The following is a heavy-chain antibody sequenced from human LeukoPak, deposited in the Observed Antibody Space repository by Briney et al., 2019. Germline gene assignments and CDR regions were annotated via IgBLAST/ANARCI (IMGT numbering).Heavy chain of an antibody. V-gene: IGHV3-23*01. Sequence: GGSLRLSCAASGFTFSSYAMSWVRQAPGKGLEWVSAISGSGGSTYYADSVKGRFTISRDNSKNTLYLQMNSLRAEDTAVYYCAKDTRYFDWLSETYWGQGTLVTVPS. D-gene: IGHD3-9*01. CDR2: ISGSGGST. J-gene: IGHJ4*02. CDR3: AKDTRYFDWLSETY. CDR1: GFTFSSYA.